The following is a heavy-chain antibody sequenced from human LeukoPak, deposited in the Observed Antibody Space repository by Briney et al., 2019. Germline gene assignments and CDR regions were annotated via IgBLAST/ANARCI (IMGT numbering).Heavy chain of an antibody. Sequence: PGGSLRLSCAASRFTFNNYWMMWVRQAPGKGLEWVANIREDGSEKNYVDSVKGRFTISRDNAKISLYLQMNSLRVEDTAVYYCATDRKVGTWDPRFDYWGQGTLVTVSS. J-gene: IGHJ4*02. CDR2: IREDGSEK. D-gene: IGHD4-23*01. CDR1: RFTFNNYW. V-gene: IGHV3-7*01. CDR3: ATDRKVGTWDPRFDY.